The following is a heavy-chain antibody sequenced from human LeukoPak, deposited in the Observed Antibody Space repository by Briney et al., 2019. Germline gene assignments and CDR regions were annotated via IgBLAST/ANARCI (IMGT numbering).Heavy chain of an antibody. J-gene: IGHJ4*01. Sequence: ASVKVSCKTSGYTFTAYYIHWIRQAPGQGLEWVGWINPTTGGTNYAQKFQGRVTVTRDTSISTTYMDLASLRSDDTAVYYCALTGDLFDFWGQAPWSPSPQ. CDR3: ALTGDLFDF. V-gene: IGHV1-2*02. CDR2: INPTTGGT. CDR1: GYTFTAYY. D-gene: IGHD7-27*01.